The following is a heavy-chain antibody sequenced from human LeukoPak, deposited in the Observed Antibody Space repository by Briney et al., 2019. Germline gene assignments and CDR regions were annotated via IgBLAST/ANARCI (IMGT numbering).Heavy chain of an antibody. D-gene: IGHD3-22*01. V-gene: IGHV4-4*07. CDR1: GGSISGYY. J-gene: IGHJ4*02. Sequence: PSETLSLTCSVSGGSISGYYWSWIRQPAGKGLEWIGRIYTSGSTNYNPSLKSRLTMSVDTSKNQFSLKLNSVTAADTAVYYCARDSYYYDSSGYYFDYWGQGTLVTVSS. CDR2: IYTSGST. CDR3: ARDSYYYDSSGYYFDY.